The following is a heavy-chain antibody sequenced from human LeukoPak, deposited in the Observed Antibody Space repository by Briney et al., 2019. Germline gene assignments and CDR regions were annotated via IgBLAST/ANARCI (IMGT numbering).Heavy chain of an antibody. CDR1: GYSISSGYY. J-gene: IGHJ5*02. Sequence: SETLSLTCTVSGYSISSGYYWGWIRQPPGKGLEWIGSIYHSESTYYNPSLKSRVTISVDTSKNQFSLKLSSVTAADTAVYYCAREELNYDFWSGYYVPDWFDPWGQGTLVTVSS. V-gene: IGHV4-38-2*02. CDR3: AREELNYDFWSGYYVPDWFDP. CDR2: IYHSEST. D-gene: IGHD3-3*01.